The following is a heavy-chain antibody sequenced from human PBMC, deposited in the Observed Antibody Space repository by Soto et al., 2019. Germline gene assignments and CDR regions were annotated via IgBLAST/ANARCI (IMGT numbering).Heavy chain of an antibody. CDR1: GFTFDDYA. Sequence: HPGGSLRLSCAASGFTFDDYAMHWVRQAPGKGLEWVSGISWNSGSIGYADSVKGRFTISRDNAKNSLYLQMNSLRAEDTALYYCEKALWATIKGACFAPWGRGPLVTVSS. J-gene: IGHJ5*02. CDR2: ISWNSGSI. D-gene: IGHD5-12*01. V-gene: IGHV3-9*01. CDR3: EKALWATIKGACFAP.